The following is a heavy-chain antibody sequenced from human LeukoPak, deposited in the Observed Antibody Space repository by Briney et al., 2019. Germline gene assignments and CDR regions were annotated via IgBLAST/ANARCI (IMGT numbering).Heavy chain of an antibody. V-gene: IGHV1-46*01. CDR1: GYTFTSYY. CDR2: INPSGGST. J-gene: IGHJ5*02. D-gene: IGHD2-2*01. Sequence: ASVKVSCKASGYTFTSYYMHWVRQAPGQGLEWMGIINPSGGSTSYAQKFQGRVTMTRDTSTSTVYMELSSLRSEDTAVYYCVTAEGYCSSTSCYARSNWFDPWGQGTLVTVSS. CDR3: VTAEGYCSSTSCYARSNWFDP.